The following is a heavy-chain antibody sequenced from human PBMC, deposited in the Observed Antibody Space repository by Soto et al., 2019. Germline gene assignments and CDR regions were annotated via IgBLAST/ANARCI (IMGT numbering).Heavy chain of an antibody. CDR3: ARDPAWGSLDY. J-gene: IGHJ4*02. Sequence: PGGSLRLSCAASGFTFSNSWMSWVRQAPGKGLEWVADINPVESEKYYVDSVKGRFTVSRDNAKNSLYLQMNSLRVEDTALYYCARDPAWGSLDYWGLGTLVPVSS. CDR1: GFTFSNSW. V-gene: IGHV3-7*01. CDR2: INPVESEK. D-gene: IGHD7-27*01.